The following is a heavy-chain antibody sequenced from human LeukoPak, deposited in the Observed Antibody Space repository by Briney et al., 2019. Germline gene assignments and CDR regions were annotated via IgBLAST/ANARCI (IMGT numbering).Heavy chain of an antibody. V-gene: IGHV4-4*02. D-gene: IGHD3-22*01. CDR2: IYHRGST. CDR3: ARRDYYDSTGYFGY. CDR1: GGSISSSNW. Sequence: PSGTLSLTCAVSGGSISSSNWWSWVRQPPGKGLEWIGEIYHRGSTNYNPSLKSRVTISVDKSKNQFSLRLSSVTAADTAIYYCARRDYYDSTGYFGYWGQGTLVTVSS. J-gene: IGHJ4*02.